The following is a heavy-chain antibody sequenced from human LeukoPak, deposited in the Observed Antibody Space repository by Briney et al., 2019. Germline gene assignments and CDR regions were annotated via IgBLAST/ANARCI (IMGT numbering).Heavy chain of an antibody. CDR2: IKSDESST. CDR3: ARDGEAASGYASGGFYC. V-gene: IGHV3-74*01. J-gene: IGHJ4*02. CDR1: GFTFSRSW. Sequence: PGGSLRLSCAASGFTFSRSWMHWVRQAPGEGLVWVSRIKSDESSTTYADSVKGRFTISRDNAKNTVYLQMNRLRVEDTAVYYCARDGEAASGYASGGFYCRGQGTLVTVSS. D-gene: IGHD5-12*01.